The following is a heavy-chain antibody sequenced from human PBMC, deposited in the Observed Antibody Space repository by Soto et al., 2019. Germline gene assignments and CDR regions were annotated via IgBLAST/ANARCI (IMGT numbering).Heavy chain of an antibody. J-gene: IGHJ4*02. D-gene: IGHD3-22*01. Sequence: GSLRLSCAASGFTFSSYGMHWVRQAPGKGLEWVAVISYDGSNKYYADSVKGRFTISRDNSKNTLYLQMNSLRAEDTAVYYCAKDARIGDSSGYYFLDYCDYRSQGTPVTVSS. V-gene: IGHV3-30*18. CDR2: ISYDGSNK. CDR3: AKDARIGDSSGYYFLDYCDY. CDR1: GFTFSSYG.